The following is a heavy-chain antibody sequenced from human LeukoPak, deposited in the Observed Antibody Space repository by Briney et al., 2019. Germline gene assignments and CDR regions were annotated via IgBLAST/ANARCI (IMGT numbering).Heavy chain of an antibody. V-gene: IGHV4-4*02. Sequence: SETLSLTCAVSGGSISSSNWWSWVRQPPGKGLEWIGEIYHSGSTNYNPSLKSRVTISVDKSKNQFSLKLSSVTAADTAVYYCARVVDGGYGHFDYWGQGTLVTVSS. CDR1: GGSISSSNW. J-gene: IGHJ4*02. CDR2: IYHSGST. CDR3: ARVVDGGYGHFDY. D-gene: IGHD5-18*01.